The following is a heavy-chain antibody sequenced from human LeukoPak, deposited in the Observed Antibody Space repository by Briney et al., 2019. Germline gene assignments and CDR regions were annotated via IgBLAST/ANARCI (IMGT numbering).Heavy chain of an antibody. D-gene: IGHD3-22*01. J-gene: IGHJ4*02. Sequence: GGSLRLSCAASAFPFSSHAMSWVRQTAGKGLEWVSAITAGGDTTHYADSVKGRFTVSRDNSKNTIYQHMNSLRAEDTAVYFCAYYDSSGYYYGRLRYWGQGTPVTVSP. CDR2: ITAGGDTT. CDR1: AFPFSSHA. V-gene: IGHV3-23*01. CDR3: AYYDSSGYYYGRLRY.